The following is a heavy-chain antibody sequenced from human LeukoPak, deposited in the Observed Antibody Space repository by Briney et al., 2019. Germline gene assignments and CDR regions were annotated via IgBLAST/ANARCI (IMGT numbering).Heavy chain of an antibody. CDR2: THFSGSS. D-gene: IGHD6-13*01. V-gene: IGHV4-59*11. Sequence: SETLSLTCSVSGSSIGRHYWTWIRQPPGKGLEWIGYTHFSGSSNYNPSLESRATTSLDRAKNQISLTLTSVTAADTAVYFCARAKAAGSYDFWGQGTLVTVSS. J-gene: IGHJ4*02. CDR3: ARAKAAGSYDF. CDR1: GSSIGRHY.